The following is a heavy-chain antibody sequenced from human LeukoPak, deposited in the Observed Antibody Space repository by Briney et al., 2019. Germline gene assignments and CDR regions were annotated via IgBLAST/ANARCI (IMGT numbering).Heavy chain of an antibody. D-gene: IGHD3-10*01. CDR1: GYTFTGYY. J-gene: IGHJ4*02. V-gene: IGHV1-2*02. Sequence: ASVKVSCKASGYTFTGYYMHWVRQAPGQGLEWMGWINPNSGGTNYAQKFQGRVTMTRDTSISTAYMELSRLRSDDTAVYYCARDAYGGAIENYFDYWGQGTLVTVSS. CDR2: INPNSGGT. CDR3: ARDAYGGAIENYFDY.